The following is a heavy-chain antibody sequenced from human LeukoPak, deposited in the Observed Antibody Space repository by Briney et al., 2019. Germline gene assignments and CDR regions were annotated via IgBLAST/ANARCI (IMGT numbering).Heavy chain of an antibody. CDR1: GGSISGYY. CDR3: ARVTGYIIEDYFDY. Sequence: SETLSLTCTVSGGSISGYYWNWIRQPPGKGLEWIGYIYYSGNTNYNPSLKSRVTISLDTSKNQFALKLSSVTAADTAVYYCARVTGYIIEDYFDYWGQGTLVTVSS. V-gene: IGHV4-59*01. D-gene: IGHD6-13*01. J-gene: IGHJ4*02. CDR2: IYYSGNT.